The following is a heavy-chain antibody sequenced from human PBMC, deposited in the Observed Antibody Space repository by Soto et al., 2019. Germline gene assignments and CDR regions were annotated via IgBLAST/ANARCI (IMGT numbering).Heavy chain of an antibody. Sequence: GGSLRLSCSASGFTFSSYAMHWVRQAPGRGLEYVSAISSNGGSAYYADSVKGRFTISRDNSKNTLYLQMSSLRAEDTAVYYCVKDGNYDSSGYSPPGAFDIWGPGTMVTVSS. CDR2: ISSNGGSA. J-gene: IGHJ3*02. CDR3: VKDGNYDSSGYSPPGAFDI. V-gene: IGHV3-64D*08. CDR1: GFTFSSYA. D-gene: IGHD3-22*01.